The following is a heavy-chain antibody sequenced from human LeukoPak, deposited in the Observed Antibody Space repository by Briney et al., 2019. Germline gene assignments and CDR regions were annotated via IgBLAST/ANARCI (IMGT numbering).Heavy chain of an antibody. CDR2: ISSSGSTI. J-gene: IGHJ6*04. CDR3: AELGITMIGGV. V-gene: IGHV3-11*04. CDR1: GFIFSDFS. D-gene: IGHD3-10*02. Sequence: GGSLRLSCAVSGFIFSDFSMSWVRQAPGKGLEWVSYISSSGSTIYYADSVKGRSTISRDNAKNSLYLQMNSLRAEDTAVYYCAELGITMIGGVWGRGTTVTISS.